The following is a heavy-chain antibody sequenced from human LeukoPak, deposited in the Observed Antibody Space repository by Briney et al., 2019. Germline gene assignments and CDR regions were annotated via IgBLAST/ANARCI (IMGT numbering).Heavy chain of an antibody. CDR1: GFTFSSYN. J-gene: IGHJ4*02. Sequence: GGSLRLSCAASGFTFSSYNMNWVRQAPGKGLEWVSSISSSSTYIYYADSVKGRSTISRDNAKNSLYLQMNSLRAEDTAVYYCAKDRATMVRGVTDYWGQGTLVTVSS. CDR3: AKDRATMVRGVTDY. CDR2: ISSSSTYI. V-gene: IGHV3-21*04. D-gene: IGHD3-10*01.